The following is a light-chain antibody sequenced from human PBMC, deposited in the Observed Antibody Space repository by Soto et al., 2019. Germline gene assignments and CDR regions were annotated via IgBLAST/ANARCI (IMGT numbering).Light chain of an antibody. J-gene: IGLJ3*02. Sequence: NFMLTQPHSVSESPGKTVILSCTRSSGSVASNYVQWYQQRPGSSPTTVLYEDNQRPSGFPDRFSGSIDSSANSASLTISGLETEDEADYYCQSYDATNQVFGGGTKLTVL. CDR1: SGSVASNY. CDR3: QSYDATNQV. CDR2: EDN. V-gene: IGLV6-57*01.